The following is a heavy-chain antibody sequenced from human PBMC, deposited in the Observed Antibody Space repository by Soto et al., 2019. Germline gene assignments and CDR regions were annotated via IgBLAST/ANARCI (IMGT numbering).Heavy chain of an antibody. CDR3: ARDGGNYEPFDY. Sequence: QVRLVESGGGVVQPGRSLRLSCAASGFTFSSYGMHWVRQAPGRGLERVAVIWSDGSYKYYADSVKGRFTISKDNSKNTLYLQMSSQRAEDTAVYYCARDGGNYEPFDYWGQGTLVTVSS. J-gene: IGHJ4*02. V-gene: IGHV3-33*01. D-gene: IGHD1-26*01. CDR1: GFTFSSYG. CDR2: IWSDGSYK.